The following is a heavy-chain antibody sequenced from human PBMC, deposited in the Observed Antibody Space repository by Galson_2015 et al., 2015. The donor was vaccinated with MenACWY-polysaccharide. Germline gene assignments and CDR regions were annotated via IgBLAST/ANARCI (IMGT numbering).Heavy chain of an antibody. J-gene: IGHJ6*02. D-gene: IGHD3-10*01. Sequence: SVKVSCKASGYTFTSYAVHWVRQAPGQRLEWMGWINAGNGNTKYSQKFQGRVTITRDTSASTAYMELSSLRSEDTAVYYCARDPPRVRGVSWYYGMDAWGQGTTVPAPS. CDR2: INAGNGNT. CDR3: ARDPPRVRGVSWYYGMDA. V-gene: IGHV1-3*01. CDR1: GYTFTSYA.